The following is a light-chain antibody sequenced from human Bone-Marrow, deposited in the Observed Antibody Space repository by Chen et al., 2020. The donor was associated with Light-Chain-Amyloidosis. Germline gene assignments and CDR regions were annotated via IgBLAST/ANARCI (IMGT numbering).Light chain of an antibody. CDR3: QVWDRSSDRPV. J-gene: IGLJ3*02. V-gene: IGLV3-21*02. CDR2: DDS. Sequence: SYALTQPFSVSLAPGQTATIACGGNNIGSTSVYWYQQTPGQAPLLVVYDDSDRPSGIPERLSGSNSGNTATLTISRVEAGDEADYYCQVWDRSSDRPVFGGGTKLTVL. CDR1: NIGSTS.